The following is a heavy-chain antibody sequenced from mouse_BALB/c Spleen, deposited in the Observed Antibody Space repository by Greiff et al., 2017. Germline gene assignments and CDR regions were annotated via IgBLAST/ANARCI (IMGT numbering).Heavy chain of an antibody. D-gene: IGHD1-2*01. CDR3: ARFTTATGYFAMDY. Sequence: EVQLVESGPSLVKPSQTLSLTCSVTGDSITSGYWNWIRKFPGNKLEYMGYISYSGSTYYNPSLKSRISITRDTSKNQYYLQLNSVTTEDTATYYCARFTTATGYFAMDYWGQGTSVTVSS. CDR2: ISYSGST. V-gene: IGHV3-8*02. J-gene: IGHJ4*01. CDR1: GDSITSGY.